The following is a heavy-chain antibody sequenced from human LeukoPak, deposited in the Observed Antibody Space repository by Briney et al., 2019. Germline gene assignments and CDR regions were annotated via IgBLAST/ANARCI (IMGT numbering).Heavy chain of an antibody. V-gene: IGHV4-38-2*01. CDR3: ARSNYDFWSGYRNRFDP. Sequence: PSETLSLTCAVSGYSISSGYYWGWIRQPPGKGLEWIGSIYHSGSTYYNPSLKRRVTISINTSKNQFSLKLSCVTAADTAVHYCARSNYDFWSGYRNRFDPWGQGILVTVSS. CDR2: IYHSGST. CDR1: GYSISSGYY. D-gene: IGHD3-3*01. J-gene: IGHJ5*02.